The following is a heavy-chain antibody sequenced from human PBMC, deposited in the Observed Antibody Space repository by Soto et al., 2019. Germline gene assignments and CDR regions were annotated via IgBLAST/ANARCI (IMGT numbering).Heavy chain of an antibody. CDR2: INPNSGVT. V-gene: IGHV1-2*02. J-gene: IGHJ6*02. D-gene: IGHD2-2*02. CDR3: AKDQGGYMVSGMDV. CDR1: GYTFTDYY. Sequence: ASVKVSCKASGYTFTDYYIYWLRQAPGHGLEWMGWINPNSGVTNYAHNFQGRVTMTRDTSIRAAYMELSRLSSDDTAVYYCAKDQGGYMVSGMDVWGQGTTVTVSS.